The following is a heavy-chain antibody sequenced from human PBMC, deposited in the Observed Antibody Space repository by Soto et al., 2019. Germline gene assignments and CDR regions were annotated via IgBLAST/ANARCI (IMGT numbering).Heavy chain of an antibody. CDR3: ARGSMASSYYYYYYGMDV. Sequence: ASVKVSCKASGGTFRSYAISWVRQAPGQGLEWMGGIIPIFGTANYAQKFQGRVTITADESTSTAYMELSSLRSADTAVYYCARGSMASSYYYYYYGMDVWGQDTTAPVSS. J-gene: IGHJ6*02. CDR2: IIPIFGTA. CDR1: GGTFRSYA. D-gene: IGHD3-10*01. V-gene: IGHV1-69*13.